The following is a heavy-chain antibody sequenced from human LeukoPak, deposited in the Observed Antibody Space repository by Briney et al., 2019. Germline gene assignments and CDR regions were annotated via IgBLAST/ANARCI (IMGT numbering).Heavy chain of an antibody. CDR3: ARDDYGDYYYYYGMDV. CDR1: GYTFTSYG. Sequence: ASVKVSCKASGYTFTSYGISWVRQAPGQGLEWMGWISAYNGNTNYAQKLQGRVTMTTDTSTSTAYMELRSLRSDDTAVYYCARDDYGDYYYYYGMDVWGQGTTVTVSS. CDR2: ISAYNGNT. J-gene: IGHJ6*02. V-gene: IGHV1-18*01. D-gene: IGHD4-17*01.